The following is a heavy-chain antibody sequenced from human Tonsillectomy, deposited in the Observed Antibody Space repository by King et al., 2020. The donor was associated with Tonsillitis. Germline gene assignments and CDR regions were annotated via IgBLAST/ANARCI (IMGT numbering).Heavy chain of an antibody. CDR1: KFSLATDN. CDR3: VRDWYYDSSGYYGDY. CDR2: INRDSGAI. D-gene: IGHD3-22*01. J-gene: IGHJ4*01. V-gene: IGHV3-48*01. Sequence: VQLVESGGGLVQPGGSLRLSCAASKFSLATDNMNWFRQAPGKGLDWVSYINRDSGAIYYADSVRGRFTRSSDNGKNSLYLKMNSLRVEDTAMYYCVRDWYYDSSGYYGDYWGHGTLVTVSS.